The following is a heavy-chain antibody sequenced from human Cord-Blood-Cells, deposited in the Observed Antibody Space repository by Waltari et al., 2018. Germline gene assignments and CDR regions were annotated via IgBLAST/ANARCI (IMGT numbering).Heavy chain of an antibody. CDR1: GFTFGDYA. J-gene: IGHJ4*02. Sequence: EVQLVESGGGLVQPGRSLRLSCTASGFTFGDYAMSWVRQAPGKGREWVGFIRSKAYGGTTEYAASVKGRFTISRDDSKSIAYLQMNSLKTEDTAVYYCTRLSIFGVVIIDYWGQGTLVTVSS. CDR2: IRSKAYGGTT. D-gene: IGHD3-3*01. V-gene: IGHV3-49*04. CDR3: TRLSIFGVVIIDY.